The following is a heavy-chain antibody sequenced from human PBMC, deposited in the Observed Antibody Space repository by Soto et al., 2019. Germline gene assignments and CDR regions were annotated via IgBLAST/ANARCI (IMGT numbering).Heavy chain of an antibody. CDR1: GYDFTAYD. J-gene: IGHJ6*02. CDR2: MNPINGAT. V-gene: IGHV1-8*02. Sequence: GASVKVSCKASGYDFTAYDINWVRQASGQGLEWMGWMNPINGATGSARRFQGRVSMTRNTATGTDYLELTSLRSDDSAVYYCGRGTSTRETAGGNPYYYAMDVWGQGTTVTVSS. CDR3: GRGTSTRETAGGNPYYYAMDV. D-gene: IGHD6-13*01.